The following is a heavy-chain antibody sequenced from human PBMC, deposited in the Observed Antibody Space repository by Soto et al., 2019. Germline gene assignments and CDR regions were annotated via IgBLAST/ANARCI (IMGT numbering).Heavy chain of an antibody. CDR2: IYPGDSDT. CDR1: GYSFTSYW. D-gene: IGHD4-17*01. CDR3: ARHDPQGGYGVPYYYYGMDV. V-gene: IGHV5-51*01. J-gene: IGHJ6*02. Sequence: GESLKISCKGSGYSFTSYWIGWVRQMPGKGLEWMGIIYPGDSDTRYSPSFQGQVTISADKSISTAYLQWSSLKASDTAMYYCARHDPQGGYGVPYYYYGMDVSGQGPTVTVYS.